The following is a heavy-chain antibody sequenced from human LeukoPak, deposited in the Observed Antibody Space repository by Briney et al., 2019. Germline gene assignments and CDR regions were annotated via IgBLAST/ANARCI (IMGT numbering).Heavy chain of an antibody. J-gene: IGHJ4*02. V-gene: IGHV3-23*01. D-gene: IGHD1-26*01. Sequence: GGSLRLSCAASGFTFSDYAMTWVRQAPGKGLEWVATISGSGVMTYYADSVKGRFTVSGDHSKNTLYLQMSSLTAADTAVYYCAKDRSIGTYYTFDHWGQGTLVIVSS. CDR2: ISGSGVMT. CDR3: AKDRSIGTYYTFDH. CDR1: GFTFSDYA.